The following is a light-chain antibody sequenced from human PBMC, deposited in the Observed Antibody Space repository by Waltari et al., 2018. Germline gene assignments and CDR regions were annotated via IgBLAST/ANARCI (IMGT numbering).Light chain of an antibody. CDR3: QAWDSNRYVI. Sequence: SYELTQSPSLSVSPGQTASITCSGDQLGNKYISWYQQKPGHSPVLLIFQDNMRPSGIPERFSGSNSGNTATLTISGTQAVDEADYYCQAWDSNRYVIFGGGTKLTVL. V-gene: IGLV3-1*01. J-gene: IGLJ2*01. CDR2: QDN. CDR1: QLGNKY.